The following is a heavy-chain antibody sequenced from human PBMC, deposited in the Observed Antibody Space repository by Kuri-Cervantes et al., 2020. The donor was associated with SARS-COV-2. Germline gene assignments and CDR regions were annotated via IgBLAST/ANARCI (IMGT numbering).Heavy chain of an antibody. Sequence: GGSLRLSCAASGFTFSSYGMHWVRQAPGKGLEWVAVISYDGSNKYYADSVKGRFTISRDNSKNSLYLQMNSLRAEDTAVYYCARDRPYSSSWYSGFDYWGQGTLVTVSS. CDR2: ISYDGSNK. CDR1: GFTFSSYG. J-gene: IGHJ4*02. V-gene: IGHV3-30*12. D-gene: IGHD6-13*01. CDR3: ARDRPYSSSWYSGFDY.